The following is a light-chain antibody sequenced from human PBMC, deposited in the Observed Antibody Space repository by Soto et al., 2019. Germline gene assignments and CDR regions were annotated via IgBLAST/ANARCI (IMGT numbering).Light chain of an antibody. Sequence: QSALTQPASVSGSPGQSITISCTGTSSDVGSYNLVSWYQQHPGKAPKPMIYEGSQRPSGVSNRFSGSKSGNTASLTISGLKSEDEADYYCCSYAGSSTFVVFGGGTKLTVL. CDR3: CSYAGSSTFVV. CDR2: EGS. CDR1: SSDVGSYNL. J-gene: IGLJ2*01. V-gene: IGLV2-23*01.